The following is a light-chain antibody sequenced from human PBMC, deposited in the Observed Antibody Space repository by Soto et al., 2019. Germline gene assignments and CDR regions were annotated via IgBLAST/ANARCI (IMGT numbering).Light chain of an antibody. CDR1: SSDVGGFNY. J-gene: IGLJ1*01. Sequence: QSALTQPASVSGSPGQPITISCTGPSSDVGGFNYVSWYQQHPGKAPKLMIYDVTNRPSGVSYRFSGSKSGNTASLTISGLQAEDEADYYCNSYTSSSTYVFGTGTKLTVL. CDR2: DVT. V-gene: IGLV2-14*03. CDR3: NSYTSSSTYV.